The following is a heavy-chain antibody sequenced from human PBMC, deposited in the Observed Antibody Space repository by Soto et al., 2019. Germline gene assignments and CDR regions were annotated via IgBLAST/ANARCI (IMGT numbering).Heavy chain of an antibody. CDR2: MYTSGRT. V-gene: IGHV3-66*01. CDR1: GFTVSSNY. Sequence: GGSLRLSCAASGFTVSSNYMSWVRQAPGKGLEWVSVMYTSGRTYYGDSVKGRVTISRDNSKNTLYLQMNSLRVEDTAVYYCARTLASARQVDYWGQGTLVTVSS. J-gene: IGHJ4*02. CDR3: ARTLASARQVDY. D-gene: IGHD6-13*01.